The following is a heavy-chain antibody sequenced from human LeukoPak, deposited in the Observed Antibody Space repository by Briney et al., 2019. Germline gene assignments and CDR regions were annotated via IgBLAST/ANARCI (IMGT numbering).Heavy chain of an antibody. Sequence: SETLSLSCGVSGGSISDYYWSWIRQPPGKGLEWIGYIYSSGSTKYNPSFESRASMSVDTSHNEISLHLRSVTAADTAIYYCARDSYGSGAYYGMDVWGQGTTVTVSS. V-gene: IGHV4-59*13. J-gene: IGHJ6*02. CDR3: ARDSYGSGAYYGMDV. CDR2: IYSSGST. D-gene: IGHD3-10*01. CDR1: GGSISDYY.